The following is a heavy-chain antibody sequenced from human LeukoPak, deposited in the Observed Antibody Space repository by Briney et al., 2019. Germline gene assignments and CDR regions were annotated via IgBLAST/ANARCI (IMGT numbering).Heavy chain of an antibody. CDR3: ARSSGQKTIDY. J-gene: IGHJ4*02. D-gene: IGHD3-22*01. CDR1: GYTFTDYY. CDR2: INPKSGGT. V-gene: IGHV1-2*02. Sequence: ASVKVSCKASGYTFTDYYMHWVRQAPGQGLEWMGWINPKSGGTNYAQHFQGRVTMTRDTSIGTACMDLTRLKSDDTAVYYCARSSGQKTIDYWGQGTLVTVSS.